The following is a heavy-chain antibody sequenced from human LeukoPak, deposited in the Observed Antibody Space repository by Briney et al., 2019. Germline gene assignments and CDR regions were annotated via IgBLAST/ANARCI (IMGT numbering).Heavy chain of an antibody. V-gene: IGHV3-21*01. CDR2: ISGSGNGFSI. CDR3: ARSLRPYCSSTSCYAGFDY. D-gene: IGHD2-2*01. J-gene: IGHJ4*02. Sequence: GGSLRLSCSASGFVFTIYTMYWVRQAPGKGPEYVSTISGSGNGFSIYYADSVKGRFTISRDNAKNSLYLQMNSLRAEDTAVYYCARSLRPYCSSTSCYAGFDYWGQGTLVTVSS. CDR1: GFVFTIYT.